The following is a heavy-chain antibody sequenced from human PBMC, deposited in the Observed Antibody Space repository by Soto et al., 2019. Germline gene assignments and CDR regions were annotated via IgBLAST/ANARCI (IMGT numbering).Heavy chain of an antibody. Sequence: SETLCLTSAVSDGYIISYYWSWIRQPPGKGLEWIGYIYYSGSTNYNPSLKSRVTISVDTSKNQFSLKLSSVTAADTAVYYCATRLIYYDSSPFDYWGLGTLVTVSS. CDR2: IYYSGST. CDR3: ATRLIYYDSSPFDY. CDR1: DGYIISYY. V-gene: IGHV4-59*01. D-gene: IGHD3-22*01. J-gene: IGHJ4*02.